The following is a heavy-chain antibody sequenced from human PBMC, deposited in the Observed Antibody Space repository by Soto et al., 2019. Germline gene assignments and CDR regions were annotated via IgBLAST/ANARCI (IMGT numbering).Heavy chain of an antibody. Sequence: PSEPLKISWKVSGYNFSNDWIAWMRQMRGKVLEWMGIIFPADSDTKYSPSFQGQVTISADKSIRTAYLQWSSLKASDTAMYYCASSVVVPSTMNYFDYWGQGSLVTVSS. V-gene: IGHV5-51*01. D-gene: IGHD2-15*01. CDR1: GYNFSNDW. CDR2: IFPADSDT. J-gene: IGHJ4*02. CDR3: ASSVVVPSTMNYFDY.